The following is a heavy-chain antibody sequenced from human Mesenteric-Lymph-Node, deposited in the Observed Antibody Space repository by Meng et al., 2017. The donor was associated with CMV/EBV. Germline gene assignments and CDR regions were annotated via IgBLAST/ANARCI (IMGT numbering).Heavy chain of an antibody. V-gene: IGHV3-11*01. D-gene: IGHD3-3*01. CDR3: ARGGFKSIMFSGVVIVGYDY. Sequence: DYHMSWNRQTPGKRLEWVAYISGSSRTIHYADSVKGRFSISRDNAKKSLYLQMNSLRVDDTAIYYCARGGFKSIMFSGVVIVGYDYWGQGTLVTVSS. J-gene: IGHJ4*02. CDR1: DYH. CDR2: ISGSSRTI.